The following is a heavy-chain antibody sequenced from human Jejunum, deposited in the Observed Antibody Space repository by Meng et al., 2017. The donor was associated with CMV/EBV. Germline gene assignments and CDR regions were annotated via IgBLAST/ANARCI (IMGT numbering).Heavy chain of an antibody. CDR3: TRADSSNYGSLFDS. Sequence: FPFSGSAMHWVRQASGKGLEWVGRIRGKAHSYAAAYAASVKGRFTISRDDSKNTAYLQMNSLKTEDTAVYYCTRADSSNYGSLFDSWGQGTLVTVSS. V-gene: IGHV3-73*01. CDR2: IRGKAHSYAA. J-gene: IGHJ4*02. D-gene: IGHD4-11*01. CDR1: FPFSGSA.